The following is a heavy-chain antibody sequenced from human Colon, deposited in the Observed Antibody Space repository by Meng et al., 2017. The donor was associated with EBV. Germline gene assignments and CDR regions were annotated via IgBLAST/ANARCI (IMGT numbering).Heavy chain of an antibody. CDR2: INHSGNT. D-gene: IGHD3-22*01. V-gene: IGHV4-34*01. J-gene: IGHJ4*02. CDR3: ASHLHDSSPYYYGDFDY. Sequence: LHTSGPGRFSPPHTPSPTRWVSGGSLSGYYWNWIRQPPGKGLEWIGEINHSGNTNYNPSLKSRVTISIDTSKNQFSLKLSSVTAADTALYYCASHLHDSSPYYYGDFDYWGQGTLVTVSS. CDR1: GGSLSGYY.